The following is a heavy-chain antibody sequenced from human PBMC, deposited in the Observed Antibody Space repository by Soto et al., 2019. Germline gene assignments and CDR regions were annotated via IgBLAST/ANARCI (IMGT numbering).Heavy chain of an antibody. J-gene: IGHJ6*02. CDR3: AKVSSSSCSTGYYYYYGMDV. CDR2: ISYDGSNK. V-gene: IGHV3-30*18. CDR1: GFTFSSYG. Sequence: GGSLRLCCAASGFTFSSYGMHWVRQAPGKGLEWVAVISYDGSNKYYADSVKGRFTISRDNSKNTLYLQMNSLRAEDTAVYYCAKVSSSSCSTGYYYYYGMDVWGQGTTVTVSS. D-gene: IGHD6-13*01.